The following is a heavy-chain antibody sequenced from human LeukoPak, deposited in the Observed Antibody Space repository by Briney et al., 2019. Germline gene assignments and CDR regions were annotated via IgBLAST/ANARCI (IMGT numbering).Heavy chain of an antibody. Sequence: PGGSLRLSCAASGFTFSSYWMSWVRQAPGKGLEWVANIKQDGSEKYYVDSVKGRFTISRDNAKNSLYLQMNSLRAEDTAVYYCARDKWAGYSSGWSGDWGQGTLVTVSS. V-gene: IGHV3-7*01. J-gene: IGHJ4*02. CDR1: GFTFSSYW. D-gene: IGHD6-19*01. CDR3: ARDKWAGYSSGWSGD. CDR2: IKQDGSEK.